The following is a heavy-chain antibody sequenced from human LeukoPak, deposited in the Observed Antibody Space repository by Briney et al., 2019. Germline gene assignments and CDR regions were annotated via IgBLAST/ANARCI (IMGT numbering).Heavy chain of an antibody. Sequence: GGSLRLSCAASGFTFSSYEMNWVRQAPGKGLEWVSYISSSGSTIYYADSVKGRFTISRDNAKNSLYLQMNSLRAEDTAVYYCARFKLSSGYDPFDYWGQGTLVTVSS. CDR3: ARFKLSSGYDPFDY. J-gene: IGHJ4*02. V-gene: IGHV3-48*03. CDR1: GFTFSSYE. CDR2: ISSSGSTI. D-gene: IGHD5-12*01.